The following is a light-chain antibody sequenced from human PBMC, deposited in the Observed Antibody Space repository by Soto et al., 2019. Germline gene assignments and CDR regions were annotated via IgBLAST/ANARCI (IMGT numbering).Light chain of an antibody. Sequence: QSVLTQPPSVSGAPGQRVTISCTGSSSNIGAGYDVHWYQQVPGTAPKLLIYGDTNRPSGVPDRFSGSKSGTSASLAISGLQSEDEGDYSCAAWDDSLNGYVFGAGTKVTVL. V-gene: IGLV1-40*01. J-gene: IGLJ1*01. CDR2: GDT. CDR3: AAWDDSLNGYV. CDR1: SSNIGAGYD.